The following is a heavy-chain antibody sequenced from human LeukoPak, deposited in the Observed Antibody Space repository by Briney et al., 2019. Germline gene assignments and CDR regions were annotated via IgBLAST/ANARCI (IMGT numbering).Heavy chain of an antibody. J-gene: IGHJ4*02. CDR3: AVEDYADHMAFDY. CDR2: IYYSGST. V-gene: IGHV4-59*01. CDR1: GGSISSYY. D-gene: IGHD4-17*01. Sequence: SETLSLTCTVSGGSISSYYWSWIRQPPGKGLEWIGYIYYSGSTNYNPSLKSRVTISVDTSKNQFSLKLSSVTAADTAVYYCAVEDYADHMAFDYWGQGTLVTVSS.